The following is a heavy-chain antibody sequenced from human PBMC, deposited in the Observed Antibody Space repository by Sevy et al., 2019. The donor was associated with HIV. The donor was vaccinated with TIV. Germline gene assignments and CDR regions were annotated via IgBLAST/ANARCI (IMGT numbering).Heavy chain of an antibody. CDR2: INPDSGDT. CDR1: GYTFTGYH. V-gene: IGHV1-18*04. CDR3: ARVKLSRLGYCSSTSCSPDYYYGMDV. J-gene: IGHJ6*02. Sequence: ASVKVSCKASGYTFTGYHMHCLRQAPGQGLEWMGWINPDSGDTKYAQKLQGRVTMTTDTSTSTAYMELRSLRSDDTAGYYCARVKLSRLGYCSSTSCSPDYYYGMDVWGQGTTVTVSS. D-gene: IGHD2-2*03.